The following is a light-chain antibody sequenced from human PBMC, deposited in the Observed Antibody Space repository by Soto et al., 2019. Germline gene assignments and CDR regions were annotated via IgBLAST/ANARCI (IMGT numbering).Light chain of an antibody. CDR2: SNN. Sequence: QSVLTQPSSASGSPGQRVTISCSGSSSNIGNNFVKWYQQFPGTAPKLLIYSNNQRPSGVPDRFSGSKSGTSASLAISGLQSEDEADYYCASWDDSLNGYVFGTGTKVNV. CDR1: SSNIGNNF. CDR3: ASWDDSLNGYV. J-gene: IGLJ1*01. V-gene: IGLV1-44*01.